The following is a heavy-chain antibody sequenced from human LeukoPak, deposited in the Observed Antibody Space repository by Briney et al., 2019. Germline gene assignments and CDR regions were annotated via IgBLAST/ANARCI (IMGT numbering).Heavy chain of an antibody. CDR2: LYHSDSA. V-gene: IGHV4-38-2*01. Sequence: SETLSLTCAVSGYSISNGYYWVWIRQPPGRGLEWIGSLYHSDSAYYNTSLRSRVSMSVDTSKYQFSLTLSFVTAADTAVHYCARQHDSYYYYYIDVWGSGTTVTVSS. CDR1: GYSISNGYY. J-gene: IGHJ6*03. CDR3: ARQHDSYYYYYIDV.